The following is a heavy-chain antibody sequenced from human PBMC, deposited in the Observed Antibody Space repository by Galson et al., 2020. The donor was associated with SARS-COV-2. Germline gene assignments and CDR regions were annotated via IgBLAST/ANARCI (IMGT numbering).Heavy chain of an antibody. CDR3: ARDGAPFDV. V-gene: IGHV3-48*03. D-gene: IGHD3-16*01. Sequence: SCAAFGFTLSTYEMNWVRQAPGKGLECISYISSSGTSMYYADSVKGRFTISRDNAKNLLYLQMNGLRVEDTAVYYCARDGAPFDVWGQGTMVTVSS. CDR2: ISSSGTSM. CDR1: GFTLSTYE. J-gene: IGHJ3*01.